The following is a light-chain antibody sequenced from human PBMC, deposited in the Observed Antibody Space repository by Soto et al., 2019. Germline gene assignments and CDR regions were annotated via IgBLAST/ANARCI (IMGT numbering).Light chain of an antibody. CDR2: EVS. Sequence: QPVLTQPPSASGSPGQSVTISCTGTSSDVGGYNYVSWYQQHPGKAPKLMIYEVSKRPSGVPDRFSGSKSGNTASLTVSGLQAEDEADYYCSSYGGNNNLVFGGGTKVTVL. CDR3: SSYGGNNNLV. J-gene: IGLJ2*01. CDR1: SSDVGGYNY. V-gene: IGLV2-8*01.